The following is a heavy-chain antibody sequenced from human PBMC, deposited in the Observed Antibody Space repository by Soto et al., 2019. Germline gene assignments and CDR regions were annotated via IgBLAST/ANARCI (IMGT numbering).Heavy chain of an antibody. CDR3: HLWAWTVTTSNHDGADA. D-gene: IGHD1-1*01. CDR1: EFTFSIYT. J-gene: IGHJ6*02. V-gene: IGHV3-21*01. Sequence: PGGSLRLSCAASEFTFSIYTMNWVRQAPGKGLEWVASIVSVGDDTYYADSVRGRFTISRDSANHSVFLQMNSLRAEDTAVYYCHLWAWTVTTSNHDGADAWGQGTTVTGS. CDR2: IVSVGDDT.